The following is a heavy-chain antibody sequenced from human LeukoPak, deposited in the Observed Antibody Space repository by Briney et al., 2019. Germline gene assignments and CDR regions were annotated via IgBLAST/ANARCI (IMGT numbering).Heavy chain of an antibody. CDR3: ARLAPEYADYWFDP. V-gene: IGHV5-51*01. D-gene: IGHD2-8*01. CDR1: GYDFSTKW. CDR2: IYPLDSII. Sequence: GESLKISCQTSGYDFSTKWIGWVRQMPGKGLEWMGIIYPLDSIIRYSPSFRGLVTISADRSINTAYLQWTSLKPSDTAIYYSARLAPEYADYWFDPWGQGTLVTVSS. J-gene: IGHJ5*02.